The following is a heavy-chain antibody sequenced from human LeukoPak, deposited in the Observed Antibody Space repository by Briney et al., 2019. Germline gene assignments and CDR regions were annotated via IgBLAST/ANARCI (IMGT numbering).Heavy chain of an antibody. Sequence: AGGSLRLSCVASGSTFSSFWMSWLRQAPGKGLEWVANIKPDESETHYVDSVRGRFTISRDNAKNFLYLQMNSLRAEDTAVYYCANYHHRSGSFAFDTWGQGTKVTVSS. D-gene: IGHD3-22*01. J-gene: IGHJ3*02. V-gene: IGHV3-7*01. CDR3: ANYHHRSGSFAFDT. CDR2: IKPDESET. CDR1: GSTFSSFW.